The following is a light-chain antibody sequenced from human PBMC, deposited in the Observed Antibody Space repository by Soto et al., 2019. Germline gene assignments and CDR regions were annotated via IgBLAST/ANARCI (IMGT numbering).Light chain of an antibody. CDR1: SSNIGAGYD. J-gene: IGLJ3*02. V-gene: IGLV1-40*01. CDR3: QSYDSSLSGWV. CDR2: GNS. Sequence: QSVLTQPPSVSGAPGQRVTISCTGSSSNIGAGYDVHWYQQLPGTAPKLLISGNSNRPSGVPDRFSGSKSGTSASLAITGLQAADEADYYCQSYDSSLSGWVFGAGTKLTVL.